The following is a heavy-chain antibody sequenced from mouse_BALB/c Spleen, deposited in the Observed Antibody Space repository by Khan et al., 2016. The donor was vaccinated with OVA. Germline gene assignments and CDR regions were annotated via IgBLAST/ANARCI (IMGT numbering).Heavy chain of an antibody. Sequence: EVQLQESGPGLVKPSQSLSLTCTVTGYSITSDYAWNWIRQFPGNRLEWMGYISYSGSTSYTPSLKSRISITRGTSKNQFFLQLNSVTAEDTATYYCARGRGYWGQGTLVTVSA. CDR1: GYSITSDYA. CDR2: ISYSGST. V-gene: IGHV3-2*02. CDR3: ARGRGY. D-gene: IGHD3-3*01. J-gene: IGHJ3*02.